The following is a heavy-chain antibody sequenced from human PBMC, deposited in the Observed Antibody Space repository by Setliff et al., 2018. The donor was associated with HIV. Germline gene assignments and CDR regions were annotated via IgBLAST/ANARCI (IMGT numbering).Heavy chain of an antibody. CDR3: ARGVFIVVVPAAKDYYLDI. Sequence: SETLSLTCTVSGGSISSYYWSWIRQPPGKGLEWIGYIYYSGSTNYNPSLKNRVTISVDTSKNQFSLKLSSVTAADTAVYYCARGVFIVVVPAAKDYYLDIWGKGTTVTVSS. V-gene: IGHV4-59*01. CDR1: GGSISSYY. J-gene: IGHJ6*03. D-gene: IGHD2-2*01. CDR2: IYYSGST.